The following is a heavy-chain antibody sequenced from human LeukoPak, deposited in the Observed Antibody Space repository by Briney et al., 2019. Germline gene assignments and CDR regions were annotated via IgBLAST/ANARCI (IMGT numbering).Heavy chain of an antibody. CDR1: GFAFSTYF. CDR3: ARELPSSGYFDY. CDR2: IGADGTDI. V-gene: IGHV3-64*01. Sequence: PGGSLRLSCTASGFAFSTYFMHWVRQAPGKGLECVSSIGADGTDIYYANSVNGRFTISRDNSKNTLYLQMGSLRPEDMAIYYCARELPSSGYFDYWGQGTLVTVSS. J-gene: IGHJ4*02. D-gene: IGHD3-22*01.